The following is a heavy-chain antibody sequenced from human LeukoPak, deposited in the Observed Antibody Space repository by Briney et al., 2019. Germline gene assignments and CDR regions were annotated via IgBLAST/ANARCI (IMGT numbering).Heavy chain of an antibody. CDR1: GFTFSSYG. J-gene: IGHJ6*02. CDR3: AKEGFGESQDGMDV. D-gene: IGHD3-10*01. CDR2: ISYDGSNK. Sequence: PGRSLRLSCAASGFTFSSYGMHWVRQAPGKGLEWVAVISYDGSNKYYADSVKGRFTISRDNSKNTLYLQMNSLRAEDTALYYCAKEGFGESQDGMDVWGQGTTVTVSS. V-gene: IGHV3-30*18.